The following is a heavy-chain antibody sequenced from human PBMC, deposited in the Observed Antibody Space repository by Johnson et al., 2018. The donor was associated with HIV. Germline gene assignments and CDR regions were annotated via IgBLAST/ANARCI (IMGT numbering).Heavy chain of an antibody. CDR1: GFTFGSYA. CDR2: ISFDGGTK. V-gene: IGHV3-30*04. CDR3: AREGNWNPTYGYDV. D-gene: IGHD1-1*01. J-gene: IGHJ3*01. Sequence: QVQLVESGGGVVQPGRSLRLSCAASGFTFGSYAMHWVRQAPGKGLEWVALISFDGGTKYYADSVKGRFIIARDDSKDTLHLHMNSLRPEGTAVYFCAREGNWNPTYGYDVWGQGTIDTDSS.